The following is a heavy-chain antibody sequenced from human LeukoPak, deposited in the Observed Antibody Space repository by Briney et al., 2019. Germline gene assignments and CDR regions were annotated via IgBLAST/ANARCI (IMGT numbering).Heavy chain of an antibody. V-gene: IGHV3-7*01. Sequence: PGGSLRLSCAASGFTFSSYWMSWVRQAPGKGLEWVANIKQDGSEKYYVDSVKGRFTISRDNAKSSLYLQMNSLRAEDTAVYYCARDVTVGFGPDAFDIWGQGTMVTVSS. CDR3: ARDVTVGFGPDAFDI. D-gene: IGHD3-10*01. CDR2: IKQDGSEK. CDR1: GFTFSSYW. J-gene: IGHJ3*02.